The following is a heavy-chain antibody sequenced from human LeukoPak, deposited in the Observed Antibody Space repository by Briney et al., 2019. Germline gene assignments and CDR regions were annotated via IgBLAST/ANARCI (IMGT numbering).Heavy chain of an antibody. V-gene: IGHV4-38-2*02. CDR3: ARDLRGGRPGSSYYYYYMDV. CDR1: GFSISSGYY. D-gene: IGHD1-1*01. J-gene: IGHJ6*03. CDR2: VWPSGNT. Sequence: PSETLSLTCSVSGFSISSGYYWAWIRQPPGKGLERIGSVWPSGNTYSNPSLKNRVTISIDASKNQFSLRLNSLTAADTAVYYCARDLRGGRPGSSYYYYYMDVWGKGTTVTVSS.